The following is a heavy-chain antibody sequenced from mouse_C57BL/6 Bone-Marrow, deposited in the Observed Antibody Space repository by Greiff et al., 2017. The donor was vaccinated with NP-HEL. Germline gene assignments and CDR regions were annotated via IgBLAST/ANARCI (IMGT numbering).Heavy chain of an antibody. CDR3: ARGSRNWYFDV. Sequence: EVQLQQSGPELVKPGASVKISCKASGYTFTDYYMNWVKQSHGKSLEWIGDINPNNGGTSYNQKFKGKATLTVDKSSSTAYMELRSLTSEDSAVYYCARGSRNWYFDVWGTGTTVTVSS. J-gene: IGHJ1*03. CDR1: GYTFTDYY. D-gene: IGHD1-1*01. V-gene: IGHV1-26*01. CDR2: INPNNGGT.